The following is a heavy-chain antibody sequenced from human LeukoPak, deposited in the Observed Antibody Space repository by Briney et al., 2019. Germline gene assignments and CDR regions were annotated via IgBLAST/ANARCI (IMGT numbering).Heavy chain of an antibody. CDR3: ATELATGG. CDR2: INSDGSFT. D-gene: IGHD7-27*01. Sequence: PGGSLRLSCAASGFTFNSHWMHWVRQAPGKGLVWVSRINSDGSFTNYADSVGGRFTISRDNGKSTLYLQMNSLRAEDTAVYYCATELATGGWGQGTLVTVSS. CDR1: GFTFNSHW. J-gene: IGHJ4*02. V-gene: IGHV3-74*01.